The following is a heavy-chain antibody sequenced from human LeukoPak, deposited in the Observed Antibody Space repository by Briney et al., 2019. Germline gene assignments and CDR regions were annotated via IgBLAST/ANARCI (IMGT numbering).Heavy chain of an antibody. D-gene: IGHD2-2*01. CDR3: ARSCCSRIRCATRGPFDI. CDR2: FYASGST. V-gene: IGHV4-4*07. Sequence: SETLSLTCTVSGGSISSYYWSWIRQPAGKGLEWIGRFYASGSTNYNPSLKSRVTISVDTSKNQFSLKLTSVTAADTAVYYCARSCCSRIRCATRGPFDIWGQGTMVTISS. CDR1: GGSISSYY. J-gene: IGHJ3*02.